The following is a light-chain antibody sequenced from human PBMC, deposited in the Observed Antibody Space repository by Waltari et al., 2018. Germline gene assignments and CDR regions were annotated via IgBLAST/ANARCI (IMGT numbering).Light chain of an antibody. V-gene: IGKV2-30*01. CDR2: KVA. CDR3: MQALQTPPF. J-gene: IGKJ2*01. CDR1: QSHVYSDGNYY. Sequence: DVVMTQSPLSLPVTLGQPASISCRSSQSHVYSDGNYYLNWFQQRPAQPPRRLTYKVANRDSGVPDRFNGSESGTDFTLKISRVEAEDVGVYYCMQALQTPPFFGQGTKLEIK.